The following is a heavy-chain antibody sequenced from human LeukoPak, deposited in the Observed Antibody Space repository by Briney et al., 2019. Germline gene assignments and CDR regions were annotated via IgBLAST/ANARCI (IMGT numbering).Heavy chain of an antibody. J-gene: IGHJ6*03. V-gene: IGHV3-48*01. CDR2: ISSSSSTI. CDR1: GFTFSSYS. D-gene: IGHD2-8*01. CDR3: ARDYCTNGVCYHYYYYMDV. Sequence: QPGGSLRLSCAASGFTFSSYSMNWVRQAPGRVQEWASYISSSSSTIYYADSVKGRFTISRDNAKNSLYLQMNSLRAEDTAVYYCARDYCTNGVCYHYYYYMDVWGKGTTVTVSS.